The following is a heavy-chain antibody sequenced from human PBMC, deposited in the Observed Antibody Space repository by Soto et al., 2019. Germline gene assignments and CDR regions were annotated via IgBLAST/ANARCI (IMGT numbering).Heavy chain of an antibody. J-gene: IGHJ3*02. CDR3: VGGSCGGDCSYAFDI. Sequence: GGSLRLSCAASGFTFSSYGMHWVRQAPGKGLEWVAVIWYDGSNKYYADSVKGRFTISRDNARNTLYLQMDSLRAEDTAVYYCVGGSCGGDCSYAFDIWGQGTMVTVSS. D-gene: IGHD2-21*01. V-gene: IGHV3-33*03. CDR2: IWYDGSNK. CDR1: GFTFSSYG.